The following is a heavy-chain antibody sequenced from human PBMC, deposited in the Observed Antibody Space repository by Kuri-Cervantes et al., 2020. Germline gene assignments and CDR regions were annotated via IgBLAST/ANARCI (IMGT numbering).Heavy chain of an antibody. V-gene: IGHV3-33*08. D-gene: IGHD3-10*01. CDR3: ARDDGSGTSYYYYGMDV. CDR2: IWYDGSNK. J-gene: IGHJ6*02. Sequence: GESLKISCAASGFTFSSYSMNWVRQAPGKGLEWVAVIWYDGSNKYYADSVKGRFTISRDNSKNTLYLQMSSLRAEDTAVYYCARDDGSGTSYYYYGMDVWGQGTTVTVSS. CDR1: GFTFSSYS.